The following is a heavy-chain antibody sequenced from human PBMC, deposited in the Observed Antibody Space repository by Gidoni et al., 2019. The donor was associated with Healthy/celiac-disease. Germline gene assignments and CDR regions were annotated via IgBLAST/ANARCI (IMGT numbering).Heavy chain of an antibody. D-gene: IGHD2-2*01. Sequence: QVQLQESGPGLVKPAGTLSLTCAVSGGSISSSNWWSWVRQPPGKGLEWIGEIYHSGSTNYNPSLKSRVTISVDKSKNQFSLKLSSVTAADTAVYYCAKQRYCSSTSCYGAVNVGRAYYYYGMDVWGQGTTVTVSS. CDR2: IYHSGST. V-gene: IGHV4-4*02. CDR1: GGSISSSNW. CDR3: AKQRYCSSTSCYGAVNVGRAYYYYGMDV. J-gene: IGHJ6*02.